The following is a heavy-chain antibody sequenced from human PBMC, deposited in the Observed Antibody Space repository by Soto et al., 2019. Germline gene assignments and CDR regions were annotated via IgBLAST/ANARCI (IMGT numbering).Heavy chain of an antibody. CDR1: GGSISSYY. V-gene: IGHV4-59*01. CDR2: IYYSGST. Sequence: PSETLSLTCTVSGGSISSYYWSWIRQPPGKGLEWIGYIYYSGSTNYNPSLKSRVTISVDTSKNQFSLKLSSVTAADTAVYYCARGYSSGWYVYSSPFDYWGQGTLVTGSS. CDR3: ARGYSSGWYVYSSPFDY. J-gene: IGHJ4*02. D-gene: IGHD6-19*01.